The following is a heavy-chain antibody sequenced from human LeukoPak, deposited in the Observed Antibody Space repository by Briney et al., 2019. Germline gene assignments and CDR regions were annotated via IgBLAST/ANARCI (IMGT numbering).Heavy chain of an antibody. CDR2: IIPILGIA. J-gene: IGHJ4*02. V-gene: IGHV1-69*04. D-gene: IGHD6-13*01. CDR3: ARGGYSSSWLFDY. CDR1: GGTFSSYA. Sequence: SVKVSCKASGGTFSSYAISWVRQAPGQGLEWMGRIIPILGIANYAQKFQGRVTITADKSTSTAYMELSSLRSEDTAVYYCARGGYSSSWLFDYWGQGTLVTVSS.